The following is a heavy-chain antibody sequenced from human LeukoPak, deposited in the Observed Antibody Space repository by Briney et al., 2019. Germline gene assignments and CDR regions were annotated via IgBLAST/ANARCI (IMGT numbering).Heavy chain of an antibody. D-gene: IGHD3-9*01. V-gene: IGHV1-18*01. CDR1: GYTFTSYG. Sequence: ASVKVCCKASGYTFTSYGISWVRQAPGQGLEWMGWISAYNGNTNCAQKLQGRVTMTADTSTSTAYMELRSLRSDDTAVYYCARTVPDYDILTGYYFDYWGQGTLVTVSS. CDR2: ISAYNGNT. J-gene: IGHJ4*02. CDR3: ARTVPDYDILTGYYFDY.